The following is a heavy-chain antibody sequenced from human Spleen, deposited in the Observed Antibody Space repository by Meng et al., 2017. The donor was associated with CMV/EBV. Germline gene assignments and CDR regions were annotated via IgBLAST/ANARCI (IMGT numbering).Heavy chain of an antibody. V-gene: IGHV1-18*01. CDR3: ARVSSGPTIWNYYYYYGMDV. D-gene: IGHD3-3*01. Sequence: ASVKVSCKASGYTFTSYGISWVRQAPGQGLEWMGWISAYNGNTNYAQKLQGRVTMTTDTSTNTAYMELRSLRSDDTAVYYCARVSSGPTIWNYYYYYGMDVWGQGTTVTVSS. J-gene: IGHJ6*02. CDR1: GYTFTSYG. CDR2: ISAYNGNT.